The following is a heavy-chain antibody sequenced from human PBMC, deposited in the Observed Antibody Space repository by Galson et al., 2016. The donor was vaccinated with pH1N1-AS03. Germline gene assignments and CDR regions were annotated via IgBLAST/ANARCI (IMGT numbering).Heavy chain of an antibody. Sequence: SVKVSCKASGYTFTSHVADWVRQAPGQSLEWMGWINTDTGYTKYSQKFQGRVTITKDTSATTAYMELNSLTSEDTAVYYCARNRRGGGGLDHWGQGTLVTVSS. D-gene: IGHD2/OR15-2a*01. J-gene: IGHJ4*02. CDR3: ARNRRGGGGLDH. V-gene: IGHV1-3*04. CDR1: GYTFTSHV. CDR2: INTDTGYT.